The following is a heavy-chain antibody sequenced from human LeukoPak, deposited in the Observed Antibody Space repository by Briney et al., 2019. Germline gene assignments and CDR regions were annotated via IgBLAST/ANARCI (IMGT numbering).Heavy chain of an antibody. Sequence: GASVKVCCKASGYTFTSYGISWVRQAPGQGLEWMRWISAYNGYRNYAQKLQGRVTMTTDTSTSTAYMELRSLRSDDTAVYYCARYFSDYYDSSGYTYYYYYGMDVWGQGTTVTVSS. CDR2: ISAYNGYR. CDR1: GYTFTSYG. CDR3: ARYFSDYYDSSGYTYYYYYGMDV. J-gene: IGHJ6*02. D-gene: IGHD3-22*01. V-gene: IGHV1-18*01.